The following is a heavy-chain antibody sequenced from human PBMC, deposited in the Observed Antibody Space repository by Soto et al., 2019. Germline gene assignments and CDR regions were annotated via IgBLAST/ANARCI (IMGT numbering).Heavy chain of an antibody. CDR1: GFTFSSYA. J-gene: IGHJ4*02. D-gene: IGHD3-10*01. Sequence: EVQLLESGGGLVQPGGSLRLSCAASGFTFSSYAMSWVRQAPGKGLEWVSAISGSDGSTYYADSVKGRFTISRDNSKNTLYLQMNSLRAEDMAVYYCAKDHASGSGSYLDYWGQGTLVTVSS. V-gene: IGHV3-23*01. CDR3: AKDHASGSGSYLDY. CDR2: ISGSDGST.